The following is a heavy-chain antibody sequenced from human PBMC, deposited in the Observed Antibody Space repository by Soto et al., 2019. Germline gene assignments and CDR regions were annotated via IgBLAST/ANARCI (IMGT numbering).Heavy chain of an antibody. J-gene: IGHJ6*02. Sequence: SVKVSCKASGGTFSSYAISWVRQAPGQGLEWMGGIIPIFGTANYAQKFQGRVTITADKSTSTAYMELSSLRSEDTAVYYCARDQVATTPYYYGMDVWGQGTTVTVSS. V-gene: IGHV1-69*06. CDR1: GGTFSSYA. CDR3: ARDQVATTPYYYGMDV. D-gene: IGHD5-12*01. CDR2: IIPIFGTA.